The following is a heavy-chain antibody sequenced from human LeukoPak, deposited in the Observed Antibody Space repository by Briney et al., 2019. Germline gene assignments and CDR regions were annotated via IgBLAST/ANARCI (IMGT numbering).Heavy chain of an antibody. Sequence: SETLSLTCAVYGGSFSGYYWSWIRQPPGKGLEWIGEINHSGSTNYNPSLKSRVTMSVDTSKNQFSLKLSSVTAADTAVYYCARVGASGYYNKGGYFDYWGQGTLVTVSS. CDR3: ARVGASGYYNKGGYFDY. J-gene: IGHJ4*02. D-gene: IGHD3-22*01. V-gene: IGHV4-34*01. CDR2: INHSGST. CDR1: GGSFSGYY.